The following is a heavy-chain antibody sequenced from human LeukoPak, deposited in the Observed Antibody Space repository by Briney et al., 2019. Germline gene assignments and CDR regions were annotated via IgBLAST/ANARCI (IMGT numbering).Heavy chain of an antibody. CDR1: GFTVSNDY. J-gene: IGHJ4*02. Sequence: PGGSLRLSCAVSGFTVSNDYMSWVRQAPGKGLEWVAAIKGDESEIYYVDSVKGRFTISRDNTKNSLYLQMNNLRAEDTAVFYCARDVYWGQGTLVTVSS. V-gene: IGHV3-7*04. CDR3: ARDVY. CDR2: IKGDESEI.